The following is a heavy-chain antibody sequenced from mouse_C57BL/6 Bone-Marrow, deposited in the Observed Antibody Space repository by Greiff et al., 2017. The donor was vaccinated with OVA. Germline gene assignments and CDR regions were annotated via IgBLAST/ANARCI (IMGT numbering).Heavy chain of an antibody. CDR3: ARSGDYGNYG. CDR1: GYAFTNYL. J-gene: IGHJ2*01. D-gene: IGHD2-1*01. Sequence: QVQLKQSGAELVRPGTSVKVSCKASGYAFTNYLIEWVKQRPGQGLEWIGVINPGSGGTNYNEKFKGKATLTADKSSSTAYMQLSSLTSEDSAVYFGARSGDYGNYGWGQGTTLTVSS. V-gene: IGHV1-54*01. CDR2: INPGSGGT.